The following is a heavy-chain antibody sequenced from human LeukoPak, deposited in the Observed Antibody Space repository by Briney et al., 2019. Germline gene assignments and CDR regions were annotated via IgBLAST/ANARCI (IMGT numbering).Heavy chain of an antibody. V-gene: IGHV3-11*06. Sequence: GGSLRLSCAASGFTLSDYYMSWIRQAPGKGLEWVSYISSSSSYTNYADSVKGRFPISRDNAKNSLYLQMNSLRAEDTAVYYCARYAQVRGVIRILDYWGQGTLVTVSS. D-gene: IGHD3-10*01. J-gene: IGHJ4*02. CDR1: GFTLSDYY. CDR3: ARYAQVRGVIRILDY. CDR2: ISSSSSYT.